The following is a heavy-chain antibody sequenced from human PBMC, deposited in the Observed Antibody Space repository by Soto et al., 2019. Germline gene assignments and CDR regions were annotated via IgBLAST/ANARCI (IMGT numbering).Heavy chain of an antibody. Sequence: EVQLVESGGGLVQPGGSLRLSCAASGFTFSSYSMNWVRQAPGKGLEWVSFISTSSSSIYYADSVKGRFTVSRDNAKNSLYLQMNSLRDEDTAVYYCARELYLLQAFDYWGQGTLVTVSS. CDR1: GFTFSSYS. V-gene: IGHV3-48*02. CDR3: ARELYLLQAFDY. J-gene: IGHJ4*02. CDR2: ISTSSSSI. D-gene: IGHD1-1*01.